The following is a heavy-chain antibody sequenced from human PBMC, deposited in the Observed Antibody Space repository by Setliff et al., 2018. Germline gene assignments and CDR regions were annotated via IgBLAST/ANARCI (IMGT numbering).Heavy chain of an antibody. J-gene: IGHJ6*03. Sequence: GASVQVSCKASGGTFSSYGISWVRQAPGQGLEWMGGTIPIFGTKNYAQRFQGRVXXITDESTSTAYMELSSLRSEDTAMYYCAREGVETRSSTDYRYYMDVWGKGTTGTVSS. CDR1: GGTFSSYG. CDR3: AREGVETRSSTDYRYYMDV. V-gene: IGHV1-69*05. CDR2: TIPIFGTK. D-gene: IGHD1-1*01.